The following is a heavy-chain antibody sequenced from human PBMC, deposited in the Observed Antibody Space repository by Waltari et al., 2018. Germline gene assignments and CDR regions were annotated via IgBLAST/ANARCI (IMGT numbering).Heavy chain of an antibody. CDR1: GGFIRNYY. D-gene: IGHD2-15*01. J-gene: IGHJ5*02. CDR3: ARPHCSGGSCPGWFDP. CDR2: INHSGST. V-gene: IGHV4-34*01. Sequence: QVQLQESGPGLVKPSETLSLTCTVSGGFIRNYYWTWIRQPPGKGLEWIGEINHSGSTNYNPSLKSRVTISVDTSKNQFSLKLSSVTAADTAVYYCARPHCSGGSCPGWFDPWGQGTLVTVSS.